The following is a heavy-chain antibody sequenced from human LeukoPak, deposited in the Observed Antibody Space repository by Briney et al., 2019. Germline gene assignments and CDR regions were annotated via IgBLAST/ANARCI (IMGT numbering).Heavy chain of an antibody. D-gene: IGHD2-2*01. J-gene: IGHJ6*04. CDR2: FIPIFGTA. Sequence: SLKVSCKASGGTFSSYAISSVRQAPGQGLEWMGGFIPIFGTANYAQKFQGRVTITADESRITAYMELSSLRFEDTAVNYCARARVVVPGAMLSYYCYGMDVWGKGATVTVSS. CDR1: GGTFSSYA. CDR3: ARARVVVPGAMLSYYCYGMDV. V-gene: IGHV1-69*13.